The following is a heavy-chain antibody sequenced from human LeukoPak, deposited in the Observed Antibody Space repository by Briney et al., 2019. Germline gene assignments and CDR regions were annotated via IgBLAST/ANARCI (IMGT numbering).Heavy chain of an antibody. Sequence: GGSLRLSCAASGFTFSSYAMSWVRQAPGKGLEWVSAISGSGGSTYYADSVKGRFTISRDNSKNALYLQMNSLRAEDTAVYYCAKDRNSGWYNYYYYGMDVWGQGTTVTVSS. V-gene: IGHV3-23*01. CDR2: ISGSGGST. CDR3: AKDRNSGWYNYYYYGMDV. D-gene: IGHD6-19*01. CDR1: GFTFSSYA. J-gene: IGHJ6*02.